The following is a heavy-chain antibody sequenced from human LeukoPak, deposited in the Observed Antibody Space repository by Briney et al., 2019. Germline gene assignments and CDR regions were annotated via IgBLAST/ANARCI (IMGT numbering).Heavy chain of an antibody. Sequence: GGSLRLSCTVSGFTVSSNSMSWVRQAPGKGLEWVSFIYSDNTHYSDSVKGRFTISRDNSKNTLYLQMNSLRAEDTAVYYCAKDNAGEYSSSWSFFDYWGQGTLVTVSS. J-gene: IGHJ4*02. V-gene: IGHV3-66*03. CDR3: AKDNAGEYSSSWSFFDY. CDR1: GFTVSSNS. CDR2: IYSDNT. D-gene: IGHD6-13*01.